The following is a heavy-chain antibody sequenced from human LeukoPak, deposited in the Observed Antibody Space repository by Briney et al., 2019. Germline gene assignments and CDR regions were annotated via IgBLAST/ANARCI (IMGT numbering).Heavy chain of an antibody. J-gene: IGHJ3*02. CDR1: GFTFSSYA. CDR2: ISGSGGST. CDR3: AKDIRAIAARLFDAFDI. V-gene: IGHV3-23*01. Sequence: PGASLRLSCAASGFTFSSYAMSWVRQAPGKGLEWVSAISGSGGSTYYADSVKGRFTISRDNSKNTLYLQMNSLRAEDTAFYYCAKDIRAIAARLFDAFDIWGQGTMVTVSS. D-gene: IGHD6-6*01.